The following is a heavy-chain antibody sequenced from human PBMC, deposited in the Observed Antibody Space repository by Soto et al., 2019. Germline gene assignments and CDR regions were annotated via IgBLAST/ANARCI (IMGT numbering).Heavy chain of an antibody. V-gene: IGHV3-33*01. CDR1: GFTFSSYG. J-gene: IGHJ4*02. CDR3: ARSQYNSSGYPFDY. D-gene: IGHD6-13*01. Sequence: QVQLVESGGGVVQPGRSLGLSCAASGFTFSSYGMHWVRQAPGKGLEWVAVIYYDGSNKYYADSVKGRFTISRDNSKNTLYLQMNSLRAEDTAVYYCARSQYNSSGYPFDYWGQGTLVTVSS. CDR2: IYYDGSNK.